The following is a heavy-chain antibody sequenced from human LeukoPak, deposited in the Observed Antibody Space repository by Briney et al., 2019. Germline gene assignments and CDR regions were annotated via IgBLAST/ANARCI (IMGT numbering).Heavy chain of an antibody. CDR3: ARVMGNWFDP. CDR1: RFTFSSSA. J-gene: IGHJ5*02. CDR2: IKEDGSEE. D-gene: IGHD1-26*01. V-gene: IGHV3-7*01. Sequence: PGRSLRLSCAASRFTFSSSAMHWVRQAPGKGLEWVANIKEDGSEENCVDSLKGRFTISRDNAKNSLYLQMNSLRAEDTAVYYCARVMGNWFDPWGQGTLVTVSS.